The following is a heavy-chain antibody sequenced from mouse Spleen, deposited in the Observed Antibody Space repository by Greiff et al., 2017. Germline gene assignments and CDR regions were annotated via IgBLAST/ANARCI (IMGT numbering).Heavy chain of an antibody. Sequence: QVQLQQPGAELVRPGASVKLSCKASGYTFTSYWINWVKQRPGQGLEWIGNIYPSDSYTNYNQKFKDKATLTVDKSSSTAYMQLSSPTSEDSAVYYCTRGGANAYALAWFAYWGQGTLVTGSA. CDR2: IYPSDSYT. CDR1: GYTFTSYW. D-gene: IGHD2-2*01. CDR3: TRGGANAYALAWFAY. J-gene: IGHJ3*01. V-gene: IGHV1-69*02.